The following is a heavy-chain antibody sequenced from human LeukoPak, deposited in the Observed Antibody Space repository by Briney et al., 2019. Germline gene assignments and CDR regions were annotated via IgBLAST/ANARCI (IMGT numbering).Heavy chain of an antibody. D-gene: IGHD3-22*01. J-gene: IGHJ4*02. Sequence: SGPTLVKPTQPLTLTCTFSGFSLGTSGVGVGWIRQPPGKALEWLALLYLCDEYRSSPALKSRLIITNDTSKYQVVLTVTHRDPVETVTYYGAPRGAFDSSGHYFAYWGQGTLVTVSS. CDR2: LYLCDEY. CDR3: APRGAFDSSGHYFAY. V-gene: IGHV2-5*01. CDR1: GFSLGTSGVG.